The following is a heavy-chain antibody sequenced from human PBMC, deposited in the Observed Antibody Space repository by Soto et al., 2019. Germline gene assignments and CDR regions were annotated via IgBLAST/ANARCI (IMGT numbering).Heavy chain of an antibody. J-gene: IGHJ3*02. CDR3: ARGGGWIDAFDI. Sequence: SETLSLTCAVYGGSFRGYYWSWVRQPPGKGLEWIGEINHSGSTNYNPSLKSRVTISVDTSKNQFSLKLSSVTAADTAVYYCARGGGWIDAFDIWGQGTMVTVSS. V-gene: IGHV4-34*01. D-gene: IGHD5-12*01. CDR1: GGSFRGYY. CDR2: INHSGST.